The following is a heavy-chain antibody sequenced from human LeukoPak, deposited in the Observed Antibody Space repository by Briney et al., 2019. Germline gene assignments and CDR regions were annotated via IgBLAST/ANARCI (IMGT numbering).Heavy chain of an antibody. D-gene: IGHD3-10*01. J-gene: IGHJ4*02. CDR3: AREGSHRGVIRD. Sequence: GGSLRLSCAASGFTFSDYYMSWVRQARGKGLEGGSYISSSGSTIYYADSVKGRFTISRDNAKNSLYLQMHSLRAQDTAVYYCAREGSHRGVIRDWGQGTLVTVSS. CDR1: GFTFSDYY. V-gene: IGHV3-11*01. CDR2: ISSSGSTI.